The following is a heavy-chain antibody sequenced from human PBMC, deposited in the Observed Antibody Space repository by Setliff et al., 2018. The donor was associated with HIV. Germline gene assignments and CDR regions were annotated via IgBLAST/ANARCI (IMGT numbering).Heavy chain of an antibody. J-gene: IGHJ4*02. Sequence: PSETLSLTCTVFSGSISSGSYFWSWIRQPAGKGLQWIGHISGSGSTNYNPSLTSRVAISVDTSKNQFSLKLNSVTAADTAVYYCASSSSWSTFDYWGQGILVTVSS. V-gene: IGHV4-61*09. CDR3: ASSSSWSTFDY. D-gene: IGHD6-13*01. CDR1: SGSISSGSYF. CDR2: ISGSGST.